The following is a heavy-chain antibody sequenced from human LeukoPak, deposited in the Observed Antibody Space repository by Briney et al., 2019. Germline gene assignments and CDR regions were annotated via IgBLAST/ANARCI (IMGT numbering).Heavy chain of an antibody. D-gene: IGHD6-13*01. CDR3: ARDPSAVAINTYG. J-gene: IGHJ4*02. V-gene: IGHV3-66*01. CDR2: IYSGGST. Sequence: PGGSLRLSCAASGFTFSSYAMNWVRQAPGKGLEWVSLIYSGGSTHYADSVKGRFTISRDSSRNTLYLQMNSLRVEDTAVYYCARDPSAVAINTYGWGQGTLVTVSS. CDR1: GFTFSSYA.